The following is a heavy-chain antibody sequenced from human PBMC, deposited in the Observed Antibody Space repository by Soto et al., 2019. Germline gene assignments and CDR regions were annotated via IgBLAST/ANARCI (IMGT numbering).Heavy chain of an antibody. CDR1: GGSIRSGDYY. D-gene: IGHD2-8*01. V-gene: IGHV4-30-4*01. CDR3: ARVGIYQGVFDP. CDR2: IYYNGNT. Sequence: PSETLSLTCHVSGGSIRSGDYYWSWIRQPPGKGLEWIGYIYYNGNTYSVPSLESRVTMSADTSKNQFSLRLSSVTAADTALYFSARVGIYQGVFDPWGQGTWVTVSA. J-gene: IGHJ5*02.